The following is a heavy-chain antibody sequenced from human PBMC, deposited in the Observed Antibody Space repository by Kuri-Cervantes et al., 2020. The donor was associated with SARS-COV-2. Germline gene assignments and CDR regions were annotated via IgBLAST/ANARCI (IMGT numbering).Heavy chain of an antibody. Sequence: SVKVSCKVSGYTLTELSMHWVRQAPGQGLKWMGGIIPIFGIANYAQKFQGRVTITADKSTSTAYMELSSLRSEDTAVYYCARAYTMIPYYYYGMDVWGQGTTVTVSS. CDR3: ARAYTMIPYYYYGMDV. CDR2: IIPIFGIA. CDR1: GYTLTELS. V-gene: IGHV1-69*10. D-gene: IGHD3-22*01. J-gene: IGHJ6*02.